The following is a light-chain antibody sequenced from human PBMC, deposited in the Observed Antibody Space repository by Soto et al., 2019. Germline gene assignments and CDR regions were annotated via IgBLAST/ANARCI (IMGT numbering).Light chain of an antibody. Sequence: QSALTQPASVSGSPGQSITISCTGTSSDVGANIFVSWYQQHPGKVPKLMIYTVSSRPSGASQRFSGSKSGNTASLTISGLQAEDEADYYCSSFTTDSTYVFGTGTKVTVL. CDR2: TVS. J-gene: IGLJ1*01. V-gene: IGLV2-14*01. CDR1: SSDVGANIF. CDR3: SSFTTDSTYV.